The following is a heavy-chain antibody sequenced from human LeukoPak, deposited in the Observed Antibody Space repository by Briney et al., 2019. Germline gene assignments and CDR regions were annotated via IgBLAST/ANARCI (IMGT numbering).Heavy chain of an antibody. CDR1: GFTFSSYA. Sequence: GGSLTLSCAASGFTFSSYAMSWVRQAPGKGLEWVSAISGSGGSTYYADSVKGRFTISRDNSKNTLYLQMNSLRAEDTAVYYCAIASPWRGGYSYGPIDYWGQGTLVTVSS. CDR3: AIASPWRGGYSYGPIDY. J-gene: IGHJ4*02. V-gene: IGHV3-23*01. D-gene: IGHD5-18*01. CDR2: ISGSGGST.